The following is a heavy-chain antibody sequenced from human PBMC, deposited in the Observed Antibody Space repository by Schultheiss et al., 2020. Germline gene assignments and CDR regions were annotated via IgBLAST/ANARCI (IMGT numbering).Heavy chain of an antibody. CDR2: IYTSGST. V-gene: IGHV4-61*02. CDR1: GGSISSGSYY. D-gene: IGHD5-18*01. J-gene: IGHJ5*02. Sequence: SETLSLTCTVSGGSISSGSYYWSWIRQPAGKGLEWIGRIYTSGSTNYNPSLKSRVTISVDTSKNQFSLKLTSVTAADTAVYFCARAVDTAMVDSGFDPWGQGTLVTVSS. CDR3: ARAVDTAMVDSGFDP.